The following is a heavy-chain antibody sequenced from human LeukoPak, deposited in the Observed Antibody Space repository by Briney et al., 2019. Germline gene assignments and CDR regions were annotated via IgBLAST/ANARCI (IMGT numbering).Heavy chain of an antibody. D-gene: IGHD3-9*01. J-gene: IGHJ4*02. Sequence: GGSLRLSCAASGFTFSSYAMSWVRQAPGKGLEWVSSISGSGGSTYYADSVKGRFTISRDNSKNTLYLKMNSLRAEDTDVYYCAKDRLDDILTGYYYYWGQGTLVNISS. CDR2: ISGSGGST. V-gene: IGHV3-23*01. CDR1: GFTFSSYA. CDR3: AKDRLDDILTGYYYY.